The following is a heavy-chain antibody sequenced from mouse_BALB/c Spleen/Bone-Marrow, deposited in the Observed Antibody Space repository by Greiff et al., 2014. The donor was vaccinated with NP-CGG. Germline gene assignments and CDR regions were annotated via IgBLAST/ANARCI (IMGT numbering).Heavy chain of an antibody. CDR2: TNPNSGDS. J-gene: IGHJ2*01. V-gene: IGHV1-26*01. CDR1: GYTFTDYY. CDR3: ARSRYGIY. Sequence: VQLKESGPELVKPGASVKMSCEASGYTFTDYYMKWVKQNHGKSLERIGDTNPNSGDSFYNQKFKGKATLTVDESSSTAYMQLNSLTSEDSAVYYCARSRYGIYWGQGTTLTVSS. D-gene: IGHD2-14*01.